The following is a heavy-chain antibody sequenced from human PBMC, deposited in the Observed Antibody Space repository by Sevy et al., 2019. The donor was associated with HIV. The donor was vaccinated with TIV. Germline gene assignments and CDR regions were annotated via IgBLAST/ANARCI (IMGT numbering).Heavy chain of an antibody. CDR1: GGSISSYY. CDR3: ARARGDYVWGSYRMPSWFDP. D-gene: IGHD3-16*02. V-gene: IGHV4-59*01. CDR2: IYYSGST. Sequence: SETLSLTCTVSGGSISSYYWSWIRQPPGKGLEWIGYIYYSGSTNYNPSLKSRVTISVDTSKNQFSLKLMSVTAADTAVYYCARARGDYVWGSYRMPSWFDPWGQGTLVTVSS. J-gene: IGHJ5*02.